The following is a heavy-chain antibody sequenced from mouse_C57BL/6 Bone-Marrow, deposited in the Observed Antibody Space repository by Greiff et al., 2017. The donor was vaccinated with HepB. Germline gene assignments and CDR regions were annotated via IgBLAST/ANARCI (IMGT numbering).Heavy chain of an antibody. CDR2: IRSKSNNYAT. CDR3: VRHYYGSSLYYAMDY. J-gene: IGHJ4*01. D-gene: IGHD1-1*01. CDR1: GFSFNTYA. V-gene: IGHV10-1*01. Sequence: EVMLVESGGGLVQPRGSLKLSCAASGFSFNTYAMNWVRQAPGKGLEWVARIRSKSNNYATYYADSVKDRFTISRDDSESMLYLQMNNLKTEDTAMYYCVRHYYGSSLYYAMDYWGQGTSVTVSS.